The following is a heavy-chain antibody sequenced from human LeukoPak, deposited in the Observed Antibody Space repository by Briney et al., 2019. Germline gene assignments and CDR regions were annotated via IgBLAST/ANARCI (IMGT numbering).Heavy chain of an antibody. Sequence: PSETLSLTCTVSGYSISSGYYWGWIRQPPGKGLEWIGYIYYSGSTNCNPSLKSRVTISVDTSKNQFSLKLSSVTAADTAVYYCARGYSYGYTFDYWGQGTLVTVSS. CDR1: GYSISSGYY. D-gene: IGHD5-18*01. CDR3: ARGYSYGYTFDY. CDR2: IYYSGST. V-gene: IGHV4-61*01. J-gene: IGHJ4*02.